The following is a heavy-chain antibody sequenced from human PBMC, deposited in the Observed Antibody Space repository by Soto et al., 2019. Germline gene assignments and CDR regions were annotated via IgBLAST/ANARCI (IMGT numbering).Heavy chain of an antibody. J-gene: IGHJ6*02. CDR3: ARLGGSKHSVTAKDVDYYYYGMDV. Sequence: GESLKISCKGSGYSFTSYWISWVRQMPGKGLEWMGRIDPSDSYTNYSPSFQGHVTISADKSISTAYLQWSSLKASDTAMYYCARLGGSKHSVTAKDVDYYYYGMDVWGQGTTVTVSS. D-gene: IGHD3-3*01. V-gene: IGHV5-10-1*01. CDR1: GYSFTSYW. CDR2: IDPSDSYT.